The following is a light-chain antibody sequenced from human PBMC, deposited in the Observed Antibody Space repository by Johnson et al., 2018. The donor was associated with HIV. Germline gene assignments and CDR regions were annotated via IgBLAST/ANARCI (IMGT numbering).Light chain of an antibody. CDR1: SSNVGSSF. J-gene: IGLJ1*01. V-gene: IGLV1-51*01. Sequence: QSVLTQPPSVSAAPGQTVTISCSGSSSNVGSSFVSWYRQVPGTAPKLLIYDNNKRPSGIPGRFSGSKSGTSATLGITGLQTGDEADYYCGTWDSSLPSYVFGAGTKVTVL. CDR2: DNN. CDR3: GTWDSSLPSYV.